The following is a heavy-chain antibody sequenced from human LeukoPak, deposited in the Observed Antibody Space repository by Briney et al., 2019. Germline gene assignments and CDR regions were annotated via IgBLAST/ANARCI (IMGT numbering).Heavy chain of an antibody. CDR1: GFTFSSYS. J-gene: IGHJ4*02. CDR2: IRFDGSNK. D-gene: IGHD6-19*01. V-gene: IGHV3-30*02. CDR3: AKWRGEGIAVSPGTDY. Sequence: PGGSLRLSCAASGFTFSSYSMNWVRQAPGKGLKWVAFIRFDGSNKYYADSVKGRFTISRDNSNSTMYLQMNSLRSEDTAVYYCAKWRGEGIAVSPGTDYWGQGTLVTVSS.